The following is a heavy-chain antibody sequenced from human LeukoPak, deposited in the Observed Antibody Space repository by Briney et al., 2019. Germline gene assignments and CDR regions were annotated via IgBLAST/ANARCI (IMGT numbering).Heavy chain of an antibody. CDR2: ISSSGSHI. CDR3: ARDLGYRYEFFQH. J-gene: IGHJ1*01. Sequence: GGSLRLSCTASGFSFSTYNMNWVRQDPGKGLEWVASISSSGSHIYYADSVKGRFTISRDNAKNSLYLQMNSLRADDTAVYFCARDLGYRYEFFQHWGQGTLVTVSS. D-gene: IGHD3-16*02. CDR1: GFSFSTYN. V-gene: IGHV3-21*01.